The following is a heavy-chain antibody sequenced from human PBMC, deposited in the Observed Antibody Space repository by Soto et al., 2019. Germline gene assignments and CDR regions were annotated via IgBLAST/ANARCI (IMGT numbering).Heavy chain of an antibody. CDR1: GGSFSGYY. V-gene: IGHV4-34*01. J-gene: IGHJ4*02. CDR3: ARVDSSGWYFDY. D-gene: IGHD6-19*01. CDR2: INHSGST. Sequence: QVQLQQWGAGLLKPSETLSLTCAVYGGSFSGYYWSWIRQPPGKGLEWIGEINHSGSTNYNPSLKSRXXIXVXXSKNQFSLKLSSVTAADTAVYYCARVDSSGWYFDYWGQGTLVTVSS.